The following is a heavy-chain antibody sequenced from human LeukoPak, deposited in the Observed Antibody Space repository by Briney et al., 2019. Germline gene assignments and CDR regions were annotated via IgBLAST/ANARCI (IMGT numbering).Heavy chain of an antibody. V-gene: IGHV3-30*18. CDR1: GFTFSSYA. Sequence: GRSLRLSCAASGFTFSSYAMHWVRQAPGKELKWVAVISYDGSNEYYADSMKGRITISRDNSKNTLYLQMNSLRAEDTAVYYCAKWMYYYDSSGFDYWGQGTLVTVSS. J-gene: IGHJ4*02. CDR2: ISYDGSNE. D-gene: IGHD3-22*01. CDR3: AKWMYYYDSSGFDY.